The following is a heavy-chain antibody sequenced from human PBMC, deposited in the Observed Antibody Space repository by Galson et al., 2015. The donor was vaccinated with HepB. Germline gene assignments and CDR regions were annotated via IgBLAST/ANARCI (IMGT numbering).Heavy chain of an antibody. D-gene: IGHD2-2*02. CDR3: ARVLGEYCSSTSCYKEPDRFDP. CDR1: GFTFSSYW. CDR2: IKQDGSEK. V-gene: IGHV3-7*01. Sequence: SLRLSCAASGFTFSSYWMSWVRQAPGKGLEWVANIKQDGSEKYYVDSVKGRFTISRDNAKNSLYLQMNSLRAEDTAVYYCARVLGEYCSSTSCYKEPDRFDPWGQGTLVTVSS. J-gene: IGHJ5*02.